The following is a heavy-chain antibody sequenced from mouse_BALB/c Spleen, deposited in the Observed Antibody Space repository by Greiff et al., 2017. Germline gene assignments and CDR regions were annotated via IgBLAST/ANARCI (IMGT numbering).Heavy chain of an antibody. D-gene: IGHD1-1*01. J-gene: IGHJ3*01. V-gene: IGHV1-69*01. CDR2: IDTSDSYT. CDR3: AREKHYYGSSVSFAY. CDR1: GYTFTDYW. Sequence: QVQLQQPGAELVMPGASVKMSCKASGYTFTDYWMHWVKQRPGQGLEWIGAIDTSDSYTSYNQKFKGKATLTVDESSSTAYMQLSSLTSEDSAVYYCAREKHYYGSSVSFAYWGQGTLVTVSA.